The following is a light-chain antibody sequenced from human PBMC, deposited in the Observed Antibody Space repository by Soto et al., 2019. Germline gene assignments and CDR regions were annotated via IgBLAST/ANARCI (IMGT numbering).Light chain of an antibody. CDR1: ESVSSSY. Sequence: EIVLTQSPGTLSLSPGERATLSCRASESVSSSYLAWYQQKPGQAPRLLIYGASSRATGIPDKFSGSGSGTDFTLTINRLEPEDFAVYYCQHFGSSPRMYTFGQGTKLEIK. CDR2: GAS. V-gene: IGKV3-20*01. CDR3: QHFGSSPRMYT. J-gene: IGKJ2*01.